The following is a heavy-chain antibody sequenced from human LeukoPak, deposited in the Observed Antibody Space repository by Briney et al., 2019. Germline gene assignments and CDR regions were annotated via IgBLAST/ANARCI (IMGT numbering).Heavy chain of an antibody. D-gene: IGHD2-2*01. J-gene: IGHJ4*02. V-gene: IGHV3-9*01. Sequence: PGRSLRLSCAASGFTFDDYAMHWVRQAPGKGLEWVSGISWNSGSIGYADSVKGRFTISRDNAKNSLYLQMNSLRAEDTALYYCAKDMGYCSSTSCYVFDYWGPGTLVTVSS. CDR3: AKDMGYCSSTSCYVFDY. CDR1: GFTFDDYA. CDR2: ISWNSGSI.